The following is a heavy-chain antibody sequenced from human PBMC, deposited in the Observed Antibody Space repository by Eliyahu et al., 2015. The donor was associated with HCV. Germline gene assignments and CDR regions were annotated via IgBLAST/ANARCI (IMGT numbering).Heavy chain of an antibody. CDR3: ARDGNIAAAGRWYYYYYGMDV. D-gene: IGHD6-13*01. Sequence: EVQLVESGGGLVQPGGSLRLSCAASGFXFXSXSXNWVRQAPGKGXEWVSYISSSSSTIYYADSVKGRFTISRDNAKNSLYLQMNSLRAEDTAVYYCARDGNIAAAGRWYYYYYGMDVWGQGTTVTVSS. CDR1: GFXFXSXS. V-gene: IGHV3-48*01. J-gene: IGHJ6*02. CDR2: ISSSSSTI.